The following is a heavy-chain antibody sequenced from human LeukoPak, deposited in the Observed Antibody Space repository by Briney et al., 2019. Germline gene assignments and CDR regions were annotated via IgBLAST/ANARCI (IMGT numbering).Heavy chain of an antibody. V-gene: IGHV3-7*01. J-gene: IGHJ4*02. D-gene: IGHD1-14*01. CDR1: GFTFSSYA. Sequence: GGSLRLSCAASGFTFSSYAMHWVRQAPGKGLEWVANIKQDGSEKYYVDSVKGRFTISRDNAKNSLYLQMNSLRAEDTAVYYCARDHRAPYYFDYWGQGTLVTVYS. CDR3: ARDHRAPYYFDY. CDR2: IKQDGSEK.